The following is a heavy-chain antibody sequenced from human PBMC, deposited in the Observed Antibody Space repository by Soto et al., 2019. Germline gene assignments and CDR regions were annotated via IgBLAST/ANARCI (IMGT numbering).Heavy chain of an antibody. CDR3: AKASLAATIGPYAMDV. CDR2: ISNDGSNV. D-gene: IGHD6-13*01. V-gene: IGHV3-30*18. Sequence: QVQLVESGGGVVQPGASLRVSCAASGFDFNSYAMHWVRQAPGKGLEWMGVISNDGSNVYYEDFVKGRFNISRDRSKHTLCLQRDRLRGDDTGTYSCAKASLAATIGPYAMDVWGQVTTVTVSS. CDR1: GFDFNSYA. J-gene: IGHJ6*02.